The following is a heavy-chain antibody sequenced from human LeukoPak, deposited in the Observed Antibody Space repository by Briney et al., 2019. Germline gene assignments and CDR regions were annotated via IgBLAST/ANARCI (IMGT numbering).Heavy chain of an antibody. D-gene: IGHD7-27*01. CDR2: INNKST. CDR3: ARDFNWGLDY. J-gene: IGHJ4*02. Sequence: GGSLRLSCAASGFSFSGYSMNWVRQAPGKGLEWISYINNKSTQYADSVKGRFTISRDNAKNSLNLQMNNLRAEDTAVYYCARDFNWGLDYWGQGILVTVST. V-gene: IGHV3-48*04. CDR1: GFSFSGYS.